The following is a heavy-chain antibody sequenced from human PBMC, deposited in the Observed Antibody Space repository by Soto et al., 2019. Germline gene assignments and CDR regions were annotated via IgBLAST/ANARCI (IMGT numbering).Heavy chain of an antibody. J-gene: IGHJ4*02. Sequence: TLSLTCTVSGGSISSGGYYWSWIRQHPGKGLEWIGYIYYSGSTYYNPSLKSRVTISVDTSKNQFSLKLSSVTAADTAVYYCARGRQYTYYDILPVDYWGQGTLVTVSS. D-gene: IGHD3-9*01. CDR1: GGSISSGGYY. V-gene: IGHV4-31*03. CDR2: IYYSGST. CDR3: ARGRQYTYYDILPVDY.